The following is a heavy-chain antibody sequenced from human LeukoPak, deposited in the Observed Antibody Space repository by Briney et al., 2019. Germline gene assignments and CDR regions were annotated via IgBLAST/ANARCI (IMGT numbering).Heavy chain of an antibody. V-gene: IGHV3-48*03. CDR1: GFTFSSYE. J-gene: IGHJ5*02. D-gene: IGHD3-22*01. Sequence: PGGSLRLSCAASGFTFSSYEMNWVRRAPGKGLEWVSYISSSGSTIYYADSVKGRFTISRDNAKNSLYLQMNSLRAEDTAVYYCARDLGQYYDTSDNWFDPWGQGTLVTVSS. CDR2: ISSSGSTI. CDR3: ARDLGQYYDTSDNWFDP.